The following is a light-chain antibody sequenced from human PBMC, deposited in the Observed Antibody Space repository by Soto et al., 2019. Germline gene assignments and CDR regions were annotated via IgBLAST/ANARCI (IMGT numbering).Light chain of an antibody. V-gene: IGKV1-33*01. CDR2: GTS. CDR1: QDISDS. J-gene: IGKJ2*01. Sequence: DIQMTQSPSSLSASVGDRVTITCQASQDISDSLNWYQQKPGRAPKLLIYGTSFLEAGVPSRFSGSGSGTDFTFTISSPQPEDIATYFCQQYDNLPLSFGQGTKLEIK. CDR3: QQYDNLPLS.